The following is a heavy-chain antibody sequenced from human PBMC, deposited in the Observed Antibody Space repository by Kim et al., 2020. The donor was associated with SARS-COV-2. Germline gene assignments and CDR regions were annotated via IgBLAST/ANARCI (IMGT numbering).Heavy chain of an antibody. Sequence: SETLSLTCAVYGGSFSGYYWSWIRQPPGKGLEWIGEINHSGSTNYNPSLKSGVTISVDTSKNQFSLKLGSVTAADTAEYYCSSGSRYFDWLLDEYWGQG. CDR3: SSGSRYFDWLLDEY. CDR1: GGSFSGYY. D-gene: IGHD3-9*01. CDR2: INHSGST. J-gene: IGHJ4*02. V-gene: IGHV4-34*01.